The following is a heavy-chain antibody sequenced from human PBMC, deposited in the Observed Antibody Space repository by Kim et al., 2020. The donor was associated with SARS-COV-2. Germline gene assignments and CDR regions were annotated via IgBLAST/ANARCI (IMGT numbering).Heavy chain of an antibody. D-gene: IGHD3-10*01. CDR2: IYNDGNT. Sequence: GGSLRLSCAASGFTVSSNYMSWVRQAPGKGLEWVSVIYNDGNTYYASSVKGRFTISRDNSKNTVYLQMNSLRAEDTALYYFVRDTSGAGFDYWGQGILVTVSS. V-gene: IGHV3-53*01. CDR3: VRDTSGAGFDY. J-gene: IGHJ4*02. CDR1: GFTVSSNY.